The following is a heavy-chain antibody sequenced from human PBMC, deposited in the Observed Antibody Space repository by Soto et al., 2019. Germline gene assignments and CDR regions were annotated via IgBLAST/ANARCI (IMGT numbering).Heavy chain of an antibody. CDR3: ARGRVVVVPAAIYYYYGMDV. J-gene: IGHJ6*02. CDR1: GGSFSGYC. CDR2: INHSGST. Sequence: SETLSLTCAVYGGSFSGYCWSWIRQPPGKGLEWIGEINHSGSTNYNPSLKSRVTISVDTSKNQFSLKLSSVTAADTAVYYCARGRVVVVPAAIYYYYGMDVWGQGTTVTVSS. V-gene: IGHV4-34*01. D-gene: IGHD2-2*01.